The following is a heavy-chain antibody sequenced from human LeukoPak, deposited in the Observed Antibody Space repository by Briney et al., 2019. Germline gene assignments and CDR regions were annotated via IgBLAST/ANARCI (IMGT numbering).Heavy chain of an antibody. Sequence: PSGTLSLTCSVSGGSISSDYWSWIRQPAGKGLEWIGRFYTSGNTNYNPSLKSRVTMAVDTSKNQFSLKLTSVTAADTAVYYCARSLGYCSGGSCYSGNYPGYWFDPWGQGTLVTVSS. D-gene: IGHD2-15*01. CDR3: ARSLGYCSGGSCYSGNYPGYWFDP. J-gene: IGHJ5*02. V-gene: IGHV4-4*07. CDR1: GGSISSDY. CDR2: FYTSGNT.